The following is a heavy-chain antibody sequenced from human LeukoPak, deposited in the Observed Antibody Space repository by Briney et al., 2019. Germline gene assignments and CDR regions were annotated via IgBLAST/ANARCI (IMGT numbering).Heavy chain of an antibody. D-gene: IGHD6-19*01. J-gene: IGHJ4*02. CDR1: AYTFTGYY. CDR3: AREGSGWYGNFDY. V-gene: IGHV1-2*02. Sequence: GASVKVSCKASAYTFTGYYMHWVRQAPGQGLEWMGWINPDSGGTNYAQKFQGRVTMTRDTSISTAYMELSRLRSDDTAVYYCAREGSGWYGNFDYWGQGTLVTVSS. CDR2: INPDSGGT.